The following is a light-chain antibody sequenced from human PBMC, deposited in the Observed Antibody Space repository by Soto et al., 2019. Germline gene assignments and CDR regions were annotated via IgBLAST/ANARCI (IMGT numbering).Light chain of an antibody. CDR1: QSISIY. CDR2: AAS. Sequence: DIQMTQSPSSLSASVGDRVTITCRASQSISIYLNWYQQKPGKAPQLLIYAASSLQSGVPSRFSGSGSGTDFTLTISRLQPEDFATYYCQQYYSYPPITFGQGTRLEIK. J-gene: IGKJ5*01. CDR3: QQYYSYPPIT. V-gene: IGKV1-39*01.